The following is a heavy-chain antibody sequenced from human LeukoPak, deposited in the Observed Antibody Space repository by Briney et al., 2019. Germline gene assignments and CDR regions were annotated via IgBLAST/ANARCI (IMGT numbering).Heavy chain of an antibody. CDR2: ISWDGGST. J-gene: IGHJ6*03. Sequence: GGSLRLSCAASGFTFSSYSMNWVRQAPGKGLEWVSLISWDGGSTYYADSVKGRFTISRDNSKNSLYLQMNSLRAEDTALYYCAKAGSSWYTGVSDYYYMDVWGKGTTVTVSS. CDR1: GFTFSSYS. CDR3: AKAGSSWYTGVSDYYYMDV. D-gene: IGHD6-13*01. V-gene: IGHV3-43D*03.